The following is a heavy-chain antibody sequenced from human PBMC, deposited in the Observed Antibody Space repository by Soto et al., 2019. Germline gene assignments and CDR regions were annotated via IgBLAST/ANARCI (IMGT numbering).Heavy chain of an antibody. D-gene: IGHD4-17*01. CDR1: GGSFSGYY. CDR3: ARGLRRNWFDT. J-gene: IGHJ5*02. V-gene: IGHV4-34*01. CDR2: INHSGST. Sequence: SETLSLTCAVYGGSFSGYYWSWIRQPPGKGLEWIGEINHSGSTNYNPSLKSRVTISVDTSKNQFSLKLSSVTAADTAVYYCARGLRRNWFDTWGQGTLVTVSS.